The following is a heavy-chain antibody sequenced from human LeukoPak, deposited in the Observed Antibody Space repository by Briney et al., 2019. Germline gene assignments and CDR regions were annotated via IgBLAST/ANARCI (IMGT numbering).Heavy chain of an antibody. V-gene: IGHV4-59*06. CDR3: AKAAAGTKLDY. D-gene: IGHD6-13*01. J-gene: IGHJ4*02. Sequence: SETLSLTCTVSGGSINTYYWSWIRQPPGKGLEWIGYIYYSGSTYYNPSLKSRVTISVDTSKNQFSLKLSSVTAADTAVYYCAKAAAGTKLDYWGQGTLVTVSS. CDR2: IYYSGST. CDR1: GGSINTYY.